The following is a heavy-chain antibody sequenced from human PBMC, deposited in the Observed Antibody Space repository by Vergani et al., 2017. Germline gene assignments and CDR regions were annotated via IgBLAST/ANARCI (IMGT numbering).Heavy chain of an antibody. CDR1: GSTFSSYA. CDR2: ISRSSSTI. CDR3: ARQSRDVFCTNGDCPLGY. V-gene: IGHV3-48*01. Sequence: EVQLVESGGGLVQPGGSLRLSCAASGSTFSSYAMNWVRQAPGKGLEWVSYISRSSSTIYYADSVKGRFTISRDNAKNSLHLQMNNLSAEDTAVYYCARQSRDVFCTNGDCPLGYWGQGALVTVSS. J-gene: IGHJ4*02. D-gene: IGHD2-8*01.